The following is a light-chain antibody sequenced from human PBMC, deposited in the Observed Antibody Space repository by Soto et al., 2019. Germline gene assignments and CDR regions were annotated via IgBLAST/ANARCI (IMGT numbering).Light chain of an antibody. Sequence: DIQMTQTPFSLSASVGDRVTITCRASRSINIFLNWYQQKPGGAPKLLIYSASTLQTGVPSRFTGSGSGTDFTLSISSLQPEDTATYYCQQGYGTPFTFGQGRLLE. V-gene: IGKV1-39*01. CDR1: RSINIF. J-gene: IGKJ5*01. CDR2: SAS. CDR3: QQGYGTPFT.